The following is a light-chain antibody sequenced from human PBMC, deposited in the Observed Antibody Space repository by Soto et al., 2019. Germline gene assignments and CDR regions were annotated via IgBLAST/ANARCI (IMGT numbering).Light chain of an antibody. CDR1: SRDVGTYNL. CDR2: EVS. CDR3: CSYAGSSWGYV. V-gene: IGLV2-23*02. Sequence: FVLTQPAPGYGSPGRSITISRPRTSRDVGTYNLVSWYQQYPGKAPKLLIYEVSQWPSGISDRFSGSKSGNTASLTISGLQAEDEADYYCCSYAGSSWGYVFGTGTKVTVL. J-gene: IGLJ1*01.